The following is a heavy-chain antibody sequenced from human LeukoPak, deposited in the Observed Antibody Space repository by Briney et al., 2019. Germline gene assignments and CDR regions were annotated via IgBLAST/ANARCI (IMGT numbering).Heavy chain of an antibody. Sequence: GGSLRLSCAASGFTFSSYDMHWVRQATGKGLEWVSAIGTAGDTYYPGSVKGRFTISRENAKNSLYLQMNSLRAGDTAVYYCARGSVVGELSGGWFDPWGQGTLVTVSS. J-gene: IGHJ5*02. CDR3: ARGSVVGELSGGWFDP. D-gene: IGHD3-10*01. CDR1: GFTFSSYD. V-gene: IGHV3-13*01. CDR2: IGTAGDT.